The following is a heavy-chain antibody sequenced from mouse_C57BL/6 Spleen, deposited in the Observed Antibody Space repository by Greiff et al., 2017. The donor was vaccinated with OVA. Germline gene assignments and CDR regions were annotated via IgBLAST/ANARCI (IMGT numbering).Heavy chain of an antibody. J-gene: IGHJ2*01. Sequence: EVQLQESGPGLVKPSQSLSLTCSVTGYSITSGYYWNWIRQFPGNKLEWMGYISYDGSNNYNPSLKNRISITRDTSKNQFFLKLNSVTTEDTATYYCARDGTTYFDYWGKGTTLTVSS. CDR1: GYSITSGYY. V-gene: IGHV3-6*01. CDR3: ARDGTTYFDY. D-gene: IGHD1-1*01. CDR2: ISYDGSN.